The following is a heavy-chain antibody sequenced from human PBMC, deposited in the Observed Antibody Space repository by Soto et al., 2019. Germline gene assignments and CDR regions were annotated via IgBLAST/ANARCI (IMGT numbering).Heavy chain of an antibody. V-gene: IGHV3-33*01. J-gene: IGHJ4*02. Sequence: HPGGSLRLSCVASGFNFGNFGMHWVRQAPGKGLEWLTVISNDENIKQDSVRGRFAIARDNSKNALYLHLTSLRAEDTAIYYCARGLRGVPDYWGQGTLVTVSS. CDR2: ISNDENIK. D-gene: IGHD5-12*01. CDR1: GFNFGNFG. CDR3: ARGLRGVPDY.